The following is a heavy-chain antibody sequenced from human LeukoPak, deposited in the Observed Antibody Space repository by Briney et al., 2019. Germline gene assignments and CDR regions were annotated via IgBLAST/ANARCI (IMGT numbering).Heavy chain of an antibody. Sequence: ASVNVSCTASGGTFSSYAISWVRQAPGQGLEWMGGIIPIFGTANYAQKFQGRVTITADESTSTAYMELSSLRSEDTAVYYCARHSGGYAFDYWGQGTLVTVSS. D-gene: IGHD3-22*01. J-gene: IGHJ4*02. CDR2: IIPIFGTA. CDR1: GGTFSSYA. CDR3: ARHSGGYAFDY. V-gene: IGHV1-69*13.